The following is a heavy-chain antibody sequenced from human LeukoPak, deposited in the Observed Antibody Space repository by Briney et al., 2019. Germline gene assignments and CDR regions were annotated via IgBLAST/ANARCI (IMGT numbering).Heavy chain of an antibody. J-gene: IGHJ4*02. D-gene: IGHD3-22*01. CDR3: ARDRGYYDSSGYEPFDY. CDR1: GYTFTGYY. CDR2: INPNSGGT. Sequence: GASVKVSCKASGYTFTGYYMHWVRQAPGQGLEWMGWINPNSGGTNYAQKFQGRVTMTRDTSISTAYMELSRLRSDDTAVYYCARDRGYYDSSGYEPFDYWGQGTLVTVSS. V-gene: IGHV1-2*02.